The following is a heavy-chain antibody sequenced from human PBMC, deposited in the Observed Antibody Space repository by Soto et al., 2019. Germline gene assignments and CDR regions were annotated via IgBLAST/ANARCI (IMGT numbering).Heavy chain of an antibody. CDR2: IIPIFGTA. J-gene: IGHJ3*02. CDR3: ARIDYYYDISGYYPIGFDI. D-gene: IGHD3-22*01. V-gene: IGHV1-69*06. Sequence: QVQLVQSGAEVKKPGSSVKVSCKASGGTFSSYAISWVRQAPGQGLEWMGGIIPIFGTANYAQKFQGRVTITTDNSTSTAYMELSSLRSEDTAVYYCARIDYYYDISGYYPIGFDIWGQGTMVTVSS. CDR1: GGTFSSYA.